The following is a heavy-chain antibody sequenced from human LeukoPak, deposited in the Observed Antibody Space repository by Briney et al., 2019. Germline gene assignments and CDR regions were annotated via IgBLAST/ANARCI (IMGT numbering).Heavy chain of an antibody. J-gene: IGHJ4*02. D-gene: IGHD1-26*01. V-gene: IGHV3-48*02. CDR1: GFTFSSYN. Sequence: GGSLRLSCAASGFTFSSYNMNWVRQAPGKGLEWVSYFSSGGRPIFYADSVKGRFTISRDNAKNSLYLQMNSLRDEDTAVYYCARGGTYCPDYWGQGTLVTVSS. CDR2: FSSGGRPI. CDR3: ARGGTYCPDY.